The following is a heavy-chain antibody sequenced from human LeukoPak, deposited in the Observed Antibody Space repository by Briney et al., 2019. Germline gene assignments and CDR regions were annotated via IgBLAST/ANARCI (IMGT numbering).Heavy chain of an antibody. Sequence: SETLSLTCAVYGGSFSGYYWSWIRQPPGKGLEGIGEINHSGSTNYNPSLKSRVTISVDTSKNQFSLKLSSVTAADTAVYYCARGLGFDYWGQGTLVTVSS. J-gene: IGHJ4*02. D-gene: IGHD7-27*01. V-gene: IGHV4-34*01. CDR3: ARGLGFDY. CDR1: GGSFSGYY. CDR2: INHSGST.